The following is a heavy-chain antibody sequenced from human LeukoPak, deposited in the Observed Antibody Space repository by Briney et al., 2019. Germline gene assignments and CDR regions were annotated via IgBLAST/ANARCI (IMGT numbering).Heavy chain of an antibody. V-gene: IGHV1-2*02. D-gene: IGHD2-21*02. CDR2: INPNSGAT. J-gene: IGHJ3*02. CDR1: GYAFLGYY. Sequence: GASVKVSCKASGYAFLGYYMHWVRQAPGQGLEWMGWINPNSGATNYAQKFHGRVTMARDTSISTACMGLSRLRSDDTAVYYCARASVYCGGDCSDAFDIWGQGTMVTVSS. CDR3: ARASVYCGGDCSDAFDI.